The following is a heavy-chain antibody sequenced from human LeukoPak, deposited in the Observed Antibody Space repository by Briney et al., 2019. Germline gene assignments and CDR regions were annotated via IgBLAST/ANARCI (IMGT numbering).Heavy chain of an antibody. Sequence: PSQTLSPTCTLAARSISSSSYYCGWIRQPPWKGLEWFGRMYYSGSAYYNPSLKSRVAISVDTSKNQFSLKLSSVTAADTAVYYCARQLGYCSSTSWYADKVDYWGQGTLVTVSS. V-gene: IGHV4-39*01. CDR3: ARQLGYCSSTSWYADKVDY. CDR1: ARSISSSSYY. D-gene: IGHD2-2*01. CDR2: MYYSGSA. J-gene: IGHJ4*02.